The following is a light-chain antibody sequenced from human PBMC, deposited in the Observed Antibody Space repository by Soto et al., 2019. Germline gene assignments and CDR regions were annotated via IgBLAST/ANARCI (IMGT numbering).Light chain of an antibody. CDR3: QQRSDWPST. J-gene: IGKJ4*01. Sequence: EIVLTQSPSTLSLSPGEIATLSCRASQSVSRYLAWYQQKPGQAPRLLIYDASNRATGIPARFSGSGSGTDFTLTISSLEPEDFAVYYCQQRSDWPSTFGGGTKVQIK. CDR2: DAS. CDR1: QSVSRY. V-gene: IGKV3-11*01.